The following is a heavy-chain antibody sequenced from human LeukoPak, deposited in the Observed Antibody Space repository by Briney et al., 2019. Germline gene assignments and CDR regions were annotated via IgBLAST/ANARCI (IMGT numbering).Heavy chain of an antibody. CDR1: GFTFSNYG. CDR3: AKDARTTVVNWYFDL. J-gene: IGHJ2*01. D-gene: IGHD4-23*01. Sequence: PGGSLRLSCTASGFTFSNYGMSWVRQAPGKGLEWVSSISGRGGSTSYADSVKGRFTISRDNSKNTLYLQMNSLRAEDTALYYCAKDARTTVVNWYFDLWGRGTLVTVSS. CDR2: ISGRGGST. V-gene: IGHV3-23*01.